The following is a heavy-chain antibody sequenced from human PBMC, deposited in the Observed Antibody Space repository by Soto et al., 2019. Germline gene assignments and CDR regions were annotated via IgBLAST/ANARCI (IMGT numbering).Heavy chain of an antibody. J-gene: IGHJ4*02. V-gene: IGHV3-23*01. CDR3: ARDLWWYLH. CDR1: GFTFSSHA. D-gene: IGHD2-15*01. Sequence: EVQLLESGGGLVQPGGALRLSCAASGFTFSSHAMSWVRQAPGKGLEWISSISAGSEGAYYADSVKGRFTISRDNYNNTLYLQINSLRAEDTAVYYCARDLWWYLHWGQGTLVTVSS. CDR2: ISAGSEGA.